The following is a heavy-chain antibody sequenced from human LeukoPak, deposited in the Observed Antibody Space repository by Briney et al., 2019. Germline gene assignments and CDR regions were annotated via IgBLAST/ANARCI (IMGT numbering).Heavy chain of an antibody. CDR3: AKGWDYYDSSGHDY. CDR1: GFTFSSYA. V-gene: IGHV3-23*01. D-gene: IGHD3-22*01. Sequence: PGGSLRLSCAASGFTFSSYAMSWVRQVPGKGLEWVSVISGSGDNTYYADSVKGRFTISRDNSKNTLYLQMNSLRAEDTAVYYCAKGWDYYDSSGHDYWGQGTLVTVSS. J-gene: IGHJ4*02. CDR2: ISGSGDNT.